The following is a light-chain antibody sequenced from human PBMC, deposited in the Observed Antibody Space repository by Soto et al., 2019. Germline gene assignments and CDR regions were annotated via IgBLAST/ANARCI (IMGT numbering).Light chain of an antibody. J-gene: IGLJ1*01. CDR2: EVN. Sequence: QSALTQPPSASGSPGQSVTISCTGTSSDVGGYKYVSWYQQHPGKAPKLMIFEVNKRPSGVPDRFSGSKSGNTASLTVSGLQAEDEADYYCSSYAGINNIGVFGTGTKLTV. CDR1: SSDVGGYKY. V-gene: IGLV2-8*01. CDR3: SSYAGINNIGV.